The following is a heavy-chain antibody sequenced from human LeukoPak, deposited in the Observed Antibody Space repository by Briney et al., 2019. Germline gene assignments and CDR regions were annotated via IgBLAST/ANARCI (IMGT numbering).Heavy chain of an antibody. CDR3: AKEVHYYDSSDYFPLGY. Sequence: ASVKVSCKASGYTFTGYYMHWVRQAPGQGLEWMGWINPNSGGTNYAQKFQGRVTMTRDTSISTAYMELSRLTSDDTAVYYCAKEVHYYDSSDYFPLGYWGQGTLITVSS. J-gene: IGHJ4*02. V-gene: IGHV1-2*02. CDR1: GYTFTGYY. CDR2: INPNSGGT. D-gene: IGHD3-22*01.